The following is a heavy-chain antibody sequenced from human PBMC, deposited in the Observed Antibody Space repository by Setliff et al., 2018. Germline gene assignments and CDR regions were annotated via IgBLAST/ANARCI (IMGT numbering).Heavy chain of an antibody. CDR3: TTGPRDSRNYMTWLDS. D-gene: IGHD3-3*01. V-gene: IGHV3-15*01. J-gene: IGHJ5*01. Sequence: GGSLRLSCAASGITFKNAWMTWVRQAPGKGLEWVGRIKSATEDAATDLAAAVKGRFTMSRDDSRNTVYLQMSSLKIEDTAFYYCTTGPRDSRNYMTWLDSWGPGTLVTVSS. CDR1: GITFKNAW. CDR2: IKSATEDAAT.